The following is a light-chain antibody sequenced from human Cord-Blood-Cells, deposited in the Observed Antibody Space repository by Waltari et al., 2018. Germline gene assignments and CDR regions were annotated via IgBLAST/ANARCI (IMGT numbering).Light chain of an antibody. J-gene: IGKJ4*01. V-gene: IGKV1-6*01. CDR3: LQDYNYPLT. CDR2: AAS. CDR1: QGIRND. Sequence: AIQMTQSPSSLSASVGDRVTITCRASQGIRNDLGWYQQKPGKAPKLMIYAASSLQRGVPSRFSGSGYGTDFTLTISSLQPEDFATYYFLQDYNYPLTFGGGTKVEIK.